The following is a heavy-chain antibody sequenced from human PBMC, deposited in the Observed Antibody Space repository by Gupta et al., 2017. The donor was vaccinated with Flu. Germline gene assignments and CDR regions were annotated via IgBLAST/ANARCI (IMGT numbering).Heavy chain of an antibody. CDR2: SKTDGGTT. V-gene: IGHV3-15*01. J-gene: IGHJ6*02. D-gene: IGHD1-26*01. CDR3: TSTFTGSYYPGGNYYGMDV. Sequence: SKTDGGTTDYAAPVKGRFTISRDDSKNTLYLQTNSLKTEDTAVYYCTSTFTGSYYPGGNYYGMDVWGQGTTVTVSS.